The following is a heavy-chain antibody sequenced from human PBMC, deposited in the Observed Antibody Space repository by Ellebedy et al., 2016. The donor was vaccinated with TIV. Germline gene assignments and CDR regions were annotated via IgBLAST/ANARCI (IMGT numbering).Heavy chain of an antibody. J-gene: IGHJ3*02. CDR1: GFSFRSYW. D-gene: IGHD4-17*01. V-gene: IGHV3-7*01. CDR3: ATDGSYGDYLSPTHAFVI. CDR2: INQDASEK. Sequence: GESLKISCAASGFSFRSYWVSWVRQAQGKGLEWVANINQDASEKFYVDSVEGRFTISRDNAKNSLYLQMNSLRAEDTAVYYCATDGSYGDYLSPTHAFVIWGQGTTGTVSS.